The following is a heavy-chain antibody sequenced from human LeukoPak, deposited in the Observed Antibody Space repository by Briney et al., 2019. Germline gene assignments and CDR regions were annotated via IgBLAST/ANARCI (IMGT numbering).Heavy chain of an antibody. V-gene: IGHV3-48*03. CDR3: ARDTWFDP. CDR1: GFTFSSYE. J-gene: IGHJ5*02. CDR2: ISSSGNTV. Sequence: GGTLRLSCAASGFTFSSYEMNWVRQAPGKGLEWVSYISSSGNTVFYANSVKGRFTISRDNAKNSLYLQVNSLRAEDTAVYFCARDTWFDPWGQGTLVTVSS.